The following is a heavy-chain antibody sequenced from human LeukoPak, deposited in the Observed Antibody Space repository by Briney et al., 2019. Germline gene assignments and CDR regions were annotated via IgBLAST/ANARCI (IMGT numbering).Heavy chain of an antibody. Sequence: GGSLRLSCAASGFTVSSNYMSWVRQAPGKGLEWVANIKQDGSEKYYVDSVKGRFTISRDNAKNSLYLQMNSLRAEDTAVYYCAREPQYYYYYMDVWGKGTTVTVSS. J-gene: IGHJ6*03. V-gene: IGHV3-7*01. CDR1: GFTVSSNY. CDR3: AREPQYYYYYMDV. CDR2: IKQDGSEK.